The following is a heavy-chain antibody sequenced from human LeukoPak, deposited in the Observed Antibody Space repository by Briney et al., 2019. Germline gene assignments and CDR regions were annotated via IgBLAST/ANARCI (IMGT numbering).Heavy chain of an antibody. CDR3: ARPYCSSTSCSASFDY. Sequence: ASVKVSCKASGYTFTGYYMHWVRQAPGQGLEWMGWINPNGGGTNYAQKFQGRVTMTRDTSISTAYMELSRLRSDDTAVYYCARPYCSSTSCSASFDYWGQGTLVTVSS. V-gene: IGHV1-2*02. CDR1: GYTFTGYY. J-gene: IGHJ4*02. D-gene: IGHD2-2*01. CDR2: INPNGGGT.